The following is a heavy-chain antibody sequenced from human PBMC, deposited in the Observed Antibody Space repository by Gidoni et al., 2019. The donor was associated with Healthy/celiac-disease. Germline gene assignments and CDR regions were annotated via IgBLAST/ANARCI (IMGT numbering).Heavy chain of an antibody. CDR3: ARAGPNWNYLLARNHNWFDP. Sequence: GGSISSGGYSWSWIRQPPGKGLEWIGYIYHSGSTYYNPSLKSRVTISVDRSKNQFSLKLSSVTAADTAVYYCARAGPNWNYLLARNHNWFDPWGQGTLVTVSS. CDR2: IYHSGST. CDR1: GGSISSGGYS. V-gene: IGHV4-30-2*01. J-gene: IGHJ5*02. D-gene: IGHD1-7*01.